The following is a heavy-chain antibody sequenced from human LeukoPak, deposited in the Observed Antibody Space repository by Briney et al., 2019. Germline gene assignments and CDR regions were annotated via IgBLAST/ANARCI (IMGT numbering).Heavy chain of an antibody. D-gene: IGHD2-21*01. Sequence: PSETLSLTCTVSGGSISSYYWSWIRQPPGKGLEWIGYIYYSGSTNYNPSPKSRVTISVDTSKNQFSLKLSSVTAADTAVYYCARDRDHTYSNWYFDLWGRGTLVTVSS. J-gene: IGHJ2*01. CDR3: ARDRDHTYSNWYFDL. CDR2: IYYSGST. V-gene: IGHV4-59*01. CDR1: GGSISSYY.